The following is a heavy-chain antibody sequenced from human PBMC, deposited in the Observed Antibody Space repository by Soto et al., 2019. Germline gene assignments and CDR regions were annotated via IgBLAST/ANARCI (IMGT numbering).Heavy chain of an antibody. CDR2: IYYSGST. CDR3: ARDLFLRYFDWLPTGYYYYGMDV. D-gene: IGHD3-9*01. J-gene: IGHJ6*02. CDR1: GGSVSSGSYY. Sequence: SETLSLTCTVSGGSVSSGSYYWSWIRQPPGKGLEWIGYIYYSGSTNYNPSLKSRVTISVDTSKNQFSLKLSSVTAADTAVYYCARDLFLRYFDWLPTGYYYYGMDVWGQGTTVTVSS. V-gene: IGHV4-61*01.